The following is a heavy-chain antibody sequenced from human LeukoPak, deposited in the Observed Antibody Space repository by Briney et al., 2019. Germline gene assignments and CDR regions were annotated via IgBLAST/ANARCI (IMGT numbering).Heavy chain of an antibody. D-gene: IGHD6-13*01. V-gene: IGHV3-23*01. CDR1: GFTFSSYA. J-gene: IGHJ5*02. CDR2: ISGSGDST. Sequence: GGSLRLSCAASGFTFSSYAMSWVRQAPGKGLEWVSVISGSGDSTHYADSVKGRFTISRDNSKNTVYLQMNSLRAEDTASYYCAKDIEPQLASNWFDPWGQGTLVTVSS. CDR3: AKDIEPQLASNWFDP.